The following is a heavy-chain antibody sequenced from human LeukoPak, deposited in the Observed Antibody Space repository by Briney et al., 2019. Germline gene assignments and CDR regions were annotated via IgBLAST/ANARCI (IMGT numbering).Heavy chain of an antibody. J-gene: IGHJ3*01. CDR2: IKQDGSEK. Sequence: PGGSLRLSCAASGFTFSSYWMSWVRQAPGKGLEWVANIKQDGSEKYYVDSVKGRFTISRDNAKNSLYLQMNSLRAEDTAVYYCAKRCVRGWSTDAFDFWGQGTMVTVSS. CDR1: GFTFSSYW. CDR3: AKRCVRGWSTDAFDF. V-gene: IGHV3-7*03. D-gene: IGHD6-19*01.